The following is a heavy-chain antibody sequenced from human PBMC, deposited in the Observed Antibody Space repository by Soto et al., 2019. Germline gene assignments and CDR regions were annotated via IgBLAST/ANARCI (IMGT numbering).Heavy chain of an antibody. J-gene: IGHJ4*02. CDR3: ARGGLGTTPGFDY. V-gene: IGHV4-34*01. CDR1: GGSFSGYY. CDR2: INHSGTS. Sequence: SETLSLTCVVYGGSFSGYYWSWIRQSPGKGLEWIGEINHSGTSNYNPSLKSRVTISVDTSMNRFSLKLTSVTAADTAAYYCARGGLGTTPGFDYWGRGTLVTVSS. D-gene: IGHD2-2*01.